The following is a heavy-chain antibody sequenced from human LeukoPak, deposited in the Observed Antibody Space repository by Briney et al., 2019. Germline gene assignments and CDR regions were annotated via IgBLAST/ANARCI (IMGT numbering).Heavy chain of an antibody. Sequence: KSSETLSLTCTVSGGSISSSSYYWGWIRQPPGKGLEWIGSIYYSGTTYYSPSLKSRLTISVDTSKNQFSLNLNSVTDADTAVYYCATDLHYYDTSGLYSPFDNWGQGTLVTVSS. V-gene: IGHV4-39*07. CDR1: GGSISSSSYY. CDR2: IYYSGTT. D-gene: IGHD3-22*01. J-gene: IGHJ4*02. CDR3: ATDLHYYDTSGLYSPFDN.